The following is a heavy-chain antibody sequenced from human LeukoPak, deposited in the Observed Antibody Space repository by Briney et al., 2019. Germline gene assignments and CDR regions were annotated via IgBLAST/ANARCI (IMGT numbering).Heavy chain of an antibody. J-gene: IGHJ4*02. CDR1: GYTFTSYD. CDR3: ARDPTIDCTNGVC. CDR2: MNPNSGNT. Sequence: ASVKVSCKASGYTFTSYDINWVRQATGQGLEWMGWMNPNSGNTGYAQKFQGRVTMTRDMSTSTVYMELSSLRSEDTAVYYCARDPTIDCTNGVCWGQGTLVTVSS. V-gene: IGHV1-8*01. D-gene: IGHD2-8*01.